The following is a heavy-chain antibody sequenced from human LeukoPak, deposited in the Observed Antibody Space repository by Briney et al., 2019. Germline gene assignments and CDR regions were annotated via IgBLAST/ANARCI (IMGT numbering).Heavy chain of an antibody. Sequence: PGGSLRLSCAASGFTFSSYSMNWVRQAPGKGLEWVSYISSSSSTIYYADSVKGRFTISRDNAKNSLYLQMNSLRAEDTAVYYCARGARGEQQLVKEKGALDYWGQGTLVTVSS. J-gene: IGHJ4*02. CDR1: GFTFSSYS. D-gene: IGHD6-13*01. CDR3: ARGARGEQQLVKEKGALDY. CDR2: ISSSSSTI. V-gene: IGHV3-48*01.